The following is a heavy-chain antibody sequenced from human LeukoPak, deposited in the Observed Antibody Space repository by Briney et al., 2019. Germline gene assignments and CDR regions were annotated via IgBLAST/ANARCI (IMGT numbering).Heavy chain of an antibody. CDR2: ISYDGNNK. D-gene: IGHD4-23*01. V-gene: IGHV3-30*03. J-gene: IGHJ4*02. CDR3: ARHDYGGNSGDY. CDR1: GFTFSSYG. Sequence: GGSLRLSCAASGFTFSSYGMHWVRQAPGKGLEWVAVISYDGNNKYYGDSVKGRFTISRDNSKNTLYLQMNSLRAEDTAVYYCARHDYGGNSGDYWGQGTLVTVSS.